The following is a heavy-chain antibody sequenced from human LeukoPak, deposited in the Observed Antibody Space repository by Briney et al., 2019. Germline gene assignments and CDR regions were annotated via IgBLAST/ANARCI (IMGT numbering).Heavy chain of an antibody. Sequence: GGSLRLSCAASGFTFSSYAMPWVRQAPGKGLEWVAVISYDGSNKYYADSVKGRFTISRDNSKNTLYLQMNSLRAEDTAVYYCARRHAYYYDSSGYPYYYGMDVWGQGTTVTVSS. CDR2: ISYDGSNK. D-gene: IGHD3-22*01. J-gene: IGHJ6*02. V-gene: IGHV3-30-3*01. CDR1: GFTFSSYA. CDR3: ARRHAYYYDSSGYPYYYGMDV.